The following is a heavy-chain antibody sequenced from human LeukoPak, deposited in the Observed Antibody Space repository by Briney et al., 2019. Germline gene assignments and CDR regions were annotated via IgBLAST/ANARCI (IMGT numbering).Heavy chain of an antibody. D-gene: IGHD5-24*01. CDR2: ISYSGST. Sequence: PSETLSLTCTVSGGSISSSYWSWIRRPPGKGLEWVGCISYSGSTNYNPSLKSRVTISINTSKNLFSLKLTSVTAADTAVYYCARLPEDGYNPFDYWGQGTLVTVSS. CDR1: GGSISSSY. V-gene: IGHV4-59*01. J-gene: IGHJ4*02. CDR3: ARLPEDGYNPFDY.